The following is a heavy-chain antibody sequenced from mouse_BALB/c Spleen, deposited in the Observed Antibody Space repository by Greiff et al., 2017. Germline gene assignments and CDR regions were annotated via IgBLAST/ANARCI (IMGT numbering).Heavy chain of an antibody. J-gene: IGHJ2*01. CDR3: ARRLRDYFDY. CDR1: GFTFSSYT. V-gene: IGHV5-12-2*01. Sequence: VQLKESGGGLVQPGGSLKLSCAASGFTFSSYTMSWVRQTPEKRLEWVAYISNGGGSTYYPDTVKGRFTISRDNAKNTLYLQMSSLKSEDTAMYYCARRLRDYFDYWGQGTTLTVSS. CDR2: ISNGGGST. D-gene: IGHD1-1*01.